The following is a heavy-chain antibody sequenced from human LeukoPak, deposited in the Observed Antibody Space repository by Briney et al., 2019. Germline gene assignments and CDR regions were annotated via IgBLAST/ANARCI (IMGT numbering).Heavy chain of an antibody. CDR2: IYTSGST. J-gene: IGHJ4*02. V-gene: IGHV4-4*07. Sequence: TASETLSLTGTVSGGSISSYYWSWIRQPAGKGLEWIGRIYTSGSTNYNPSLKSRVTMSVDTSKNQFSLKLSSVTAADTAVYYCARHSTPGYRYGLLGYWGQGTLVTVSS. D-gene: IGHD5-18*01. CDR3: ARHSTPGYRYGLLGY. CDR1: GGSISSYY.